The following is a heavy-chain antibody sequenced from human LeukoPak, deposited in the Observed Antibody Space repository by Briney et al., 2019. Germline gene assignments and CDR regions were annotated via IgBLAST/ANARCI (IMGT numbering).Heavy chain of an antibody. CDR3: ARDVGGWLQFAL. CDR1: GGSISSYY. CDR2: VSYSGST. D-gene: IGHD5-24*01. Sequence: SETLSLTCTVSGGSISSYYWSWIRQPPRKGLEWIGYVSYSGSTNYNPSLKSRVTVSVDTSKNQFSLKLSYVTAADTAVYYCARDVGGWLQFALWGQGTLVTVSS. V-gene: IGHV4-59*01. J-gene: IGHJ4*02.